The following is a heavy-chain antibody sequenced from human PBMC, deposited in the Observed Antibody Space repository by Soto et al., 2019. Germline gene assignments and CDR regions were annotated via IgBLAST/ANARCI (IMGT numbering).Heavy chain of an antibody. CDR1: GGSIGSSSDYY. D-gene: IGHD6-19*01. CDR2: IYYSGST. V-gene: IGHV4-39*01. J-gene: IGHJ4*02. Sequence: SETLSLTCTVSGGSIGSSSDYYWGWIRQPPGKGLEWIGSIYYSGSTYYNPSLQSRVAISVDTSKNQFSLKLKSVTAADTAIYYCARRTVNIRTFYSGLKTHCFDYWGQGAPVTVSS. CDR3: ARRTVNIRTFYSGLKTHCFDY.